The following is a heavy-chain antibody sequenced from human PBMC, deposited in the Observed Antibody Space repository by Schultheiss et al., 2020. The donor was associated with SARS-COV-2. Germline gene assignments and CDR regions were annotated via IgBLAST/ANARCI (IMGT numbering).Heavy chain of an antibody. CDR1: GFNLRNYW. CDR3: ARDVRPMSSGYFHY. D-gene: IGHD6-6*01. Sequence: GESLKISCAASGFNLRNYWMDWVRQAPGKGLQWVANIKQDGSVEHYVDSVRGRFIISRDNAKNSLDLQMNSLKTEDTAVYYCARDVRPMSSGYFHYWGRGTLVTVSS. CDR2: IKQDGSVE. J-gene: IGHJ4*02. V-gene: IGHV3-7*01.